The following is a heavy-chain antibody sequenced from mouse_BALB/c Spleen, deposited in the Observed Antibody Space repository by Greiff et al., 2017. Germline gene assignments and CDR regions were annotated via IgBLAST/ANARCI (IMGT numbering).Heavy chain of an antibody. V-gene: IGHV5-6-5*01. J-gene: IGHJ4*01. D-gene: IGHD2-1*01. CDR2: ISSGGST. CDR1: GFTFSSYA. CDR3: ARNYGNYAMDY. Sequence: EVKLMESGGGLVKPGGSLKLSCAASGFTFSSYAMSWVRQTPEKRLEWVASISSGGSTYYPDSVKGRFTISRDNARNILYLQMSSLRSEDTAMYYCARNYGNYAMDYWGQGTSVTVSS.